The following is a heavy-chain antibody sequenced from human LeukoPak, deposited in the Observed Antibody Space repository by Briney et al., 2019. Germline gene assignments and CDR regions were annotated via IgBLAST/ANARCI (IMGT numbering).Heavy chain of an antibody. V-gene: IGHV4-34*01. J-gene: IGHJ3*02. D-gene: IGHD3-9*01. CDR1: GGSFSGYY. Sequence: SETLSLTCAVYGGSFSGYYWSWIRQPPGKGLEWIGEINHSGSTNYNPSLKSRVTISVDTSKNQFSLKLSSVTAADTAVYYCARGRFFLTGPGRAFDIWGQGTMVTVSS. CDR3: ARGRFFLTGPGRAFDI. CDR2: INHSGST.